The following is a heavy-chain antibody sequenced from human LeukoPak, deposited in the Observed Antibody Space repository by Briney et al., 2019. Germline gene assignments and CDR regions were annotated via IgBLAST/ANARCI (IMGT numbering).Heavy chain of an antibody. J-gene: IGHJ4*02. D-gene: IGHD2-15*01. CDR3: ARDSCSGGSCYSN. CDR1: GVSISSYY. V-gene: IGHV4-59*12. CDR2: IYYSGST. Sequence: PSEALSLTCTVSGVSISSYYWSWIRQPPGKGLEWIGYIYYSGSTNYSPSLKSRVTISVDTSKNQFSLKLSSVTAADTAVYYCARDSCSGGSCYSNWGQGTLVTVSS.